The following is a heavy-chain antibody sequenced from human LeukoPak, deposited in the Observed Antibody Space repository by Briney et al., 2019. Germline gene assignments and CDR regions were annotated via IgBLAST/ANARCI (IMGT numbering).Heavy chain of an antibody. D-gene: IGHD5-18*01. CDR1: GFTFSSYA. CDR3: AKRVDTAMAEFDY. CDR2: ISGSGGST. V-gene: IGHV3-23*01. J-gene: IGHJ4*02. Sequence: PGGSLRLSCAASGFTFSSYAMSWVRQAPGKGLEWVSAISGSGGSTYYAGSVEGRFTISRDNSKNTLYLQMNSLRAEDTAVYYCAKRVDTAMAEFDYWGQGTLVTVSS.